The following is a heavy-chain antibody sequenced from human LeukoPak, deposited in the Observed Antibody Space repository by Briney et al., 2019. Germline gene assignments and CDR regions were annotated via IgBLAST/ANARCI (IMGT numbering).Heavy chain of an antibody. CDR3: ARATIRYFDWFPGSFDY. CDR1: GFTVSSNY. J-gene: IGHJ4*02. CDR2: IYSGGST. V-gene: IGHV3-53*01. Sequence: GGSLRLSCAASGFTVSSNYMSWVRQAPGKGLEWASVIYSGGSTYYADSVKGRFTISRDNSKNTLYLQMNSLRAEDTAVYYCARATIRYFDWFPGSFDYWGQGTLVTVSS. D-gene: IGHD3-9*01.